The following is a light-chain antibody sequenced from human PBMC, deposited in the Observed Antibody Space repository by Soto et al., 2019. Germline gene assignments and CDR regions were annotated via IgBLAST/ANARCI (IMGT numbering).Light chain of an antibody. CDR3: LQYGSPPYT. V-gene: IGKV3-20*01. CDR1: QSVSRSN. J-gene: IGKJ2*01. Sequence: EIVLTQSPGTMSLSPGERATLSCRASQSVSRSNLAWYQQKPGQAPRLLIFGASSRATGIPDRFSGSGSGTDFTLTISSLELEDFAVYYCLQYGSPPYTFGQGTKLEIK. CDR2: GAS.